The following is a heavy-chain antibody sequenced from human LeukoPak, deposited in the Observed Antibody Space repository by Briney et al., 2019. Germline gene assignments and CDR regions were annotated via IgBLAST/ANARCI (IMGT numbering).Heavy chain of an antibody. V-gene: IGHV3-23*01. CDR3: AKDHRYYDSSLKPNP. CDR1: GFIFSNYA. D-gene: IGHD3-22*01. Sequence: PGGSLRLSRAASGFIFSNYAMSWVRQAPGKGLEWVSAISGSGSSTYYADSVRGRFTISRDNSKSTLYLQMNGLRAEDTAVYYCAKDHRYYDSSLKPNPWGQGTLVTVSS. J-gene: IGHJ4*02. CDR2: ISGSGSST.